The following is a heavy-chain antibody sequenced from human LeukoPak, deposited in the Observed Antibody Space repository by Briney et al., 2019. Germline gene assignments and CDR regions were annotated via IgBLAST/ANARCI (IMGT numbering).Heavy chain of an antibody. J-gene: IGHJ4*02. Sequence: PGGSLRLSCAASGFTFSSYAMTWVRQAPGKGLEWVSYISGSGSTIDYADSVKGRFTISRDNAKNSLYLQMNSLRAEDTAVYYCSRLRGYSYGYGDYWGQGTLVTVSS. V-gene: IGHV3-48*03. CDR3: SRLRGYSYGYGDY. CDR2: ISGSGSTI. D-gene: IGHD5-18*01. CDR1: GFTFSSYA.